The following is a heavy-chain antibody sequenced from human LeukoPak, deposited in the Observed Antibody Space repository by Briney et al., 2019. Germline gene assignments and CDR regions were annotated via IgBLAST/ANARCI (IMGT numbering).Heavy chain of an antibody. J-gene: IGHJ6*03. D-gene: IGHD2-15*01. CDR2: IYYSGST. Sequence: SETLPLTCTVSGGSISSYYWSWIRQPPGKGLEWIGYIYYSGSTNYNPSLKTRVTISVETSKNQFSLKLSSVTAADTAVYYCARLLLLSYYYMDVWGKGTTVTISS. CDR1: GGSISSYY. V-gene: IGHV4-59*01. CDR3: ARLLLLSYYYMDV.